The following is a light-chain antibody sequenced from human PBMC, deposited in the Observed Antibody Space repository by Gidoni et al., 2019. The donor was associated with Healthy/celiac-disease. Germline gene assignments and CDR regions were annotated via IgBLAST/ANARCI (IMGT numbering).Light chain of an antibody. CDR2: EVS. CDR1: SSDVGGYNY. Sequence: QSALTQPASVSGSPGQPITLSCPGTSSDVGGYNYVSWYQQHPGKAPKLMIYEVSNRPSGVSNRFSGSKSGNTASLTISGLQAEDEADYYCSSYTSSSNVVFGGGTKLTVL. J-gene: IGLJ2*01. CDR3: SSYTSSSNVV. V-gene: IGLV2-14*01.